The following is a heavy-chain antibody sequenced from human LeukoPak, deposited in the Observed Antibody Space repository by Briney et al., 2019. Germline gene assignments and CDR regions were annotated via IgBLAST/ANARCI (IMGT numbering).Heavy chain of an antibody. CDR3: ARTYYYGSGTHPFF. V-gene: IGHV3-20*04. J-gene: IGHJ4*02. CDR1: GFTFDDCG. CDR2: INWNGGST. D-gene: IGHD3-10*01. Sequence: GGSLRLSCAASGFTFDDCGMSWVRQAPGKGLEWVSGINWNGGSTGYADSVKGRFTISRDNAKNSLYLQMNSLRAEDTALYYCARTYYYGSGTHPFFWGQGTLVTVSS.